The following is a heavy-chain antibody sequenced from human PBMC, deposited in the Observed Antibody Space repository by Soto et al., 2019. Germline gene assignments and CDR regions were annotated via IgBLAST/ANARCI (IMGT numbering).Heavy chain of an antibody. V-gene: IGHV3-30*18. Sequence: QVQMVESGGGVVQPGTSLRLSCATSGFTFSTSGMHWVRQAPGKGLEWVAMISHDGSVTYYTDSVQGRFTISRDTPKNTLYLQMNSLRDEDTAIYYCAKDWGSSGWYNWFVPWGQGTRVTVS. CDR3: AKDWGSSGWYNWFVP. J-gene: IGHJ5*02. CDR1: GFTFSTSG. D-gene: IGHD6-13*01. CDR2: ISHDGSVT.